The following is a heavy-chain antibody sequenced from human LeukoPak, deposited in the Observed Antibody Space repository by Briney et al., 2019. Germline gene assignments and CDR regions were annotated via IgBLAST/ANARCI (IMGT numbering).Heavy chain of an antibody. CDR3: ARRYYDFWSAPDAFDI. CDR2: INPSGGST. D-gene: IGHD3-3*01. CDR1: GYTFTSYY. V-gene: IGHV1-46*01. J-gene: IGHJ3*02. Sequence: GASVKVSCKASGYTFTSYYMHWMRQAPGQGLEWMGIINPSGGSTSYAQKFQGRVTMTRDTSTSTVYMELSSLRSEDTAVYYCARRYYDFWSAPDAFDIWGQGTMVTVSS.